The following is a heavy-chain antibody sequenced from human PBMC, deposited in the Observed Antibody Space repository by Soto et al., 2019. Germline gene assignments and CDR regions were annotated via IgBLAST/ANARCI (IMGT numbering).Heavy chain of an antibody. CDR2: IYYRGST. Sequence: QVQLQESGPGLVKPSQTLSLTCTVSGGSISSGDYYWSWIRQPPGKGLEWIGYIYYRGSTYYNPSLKGRVTISVDTSKNQFSLKLSAVTAADTAVYYCARGGGSWFGEGWGQGTLVTVSS. J-gene: IGHJ4*02. CDR3: ARGGGSWFGEG. D-gene: IGHD3-10*01. CDR1: GGSISSGDYY. V-gene: IGHV4-30-4*01.